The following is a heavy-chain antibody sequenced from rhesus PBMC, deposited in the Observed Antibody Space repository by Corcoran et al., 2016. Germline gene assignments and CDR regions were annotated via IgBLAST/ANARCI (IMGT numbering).Heavy chain of an antibody. CDR1: GYTFTDYH. D-gene: IGHD4-23*01. Sequence: QVQLVQSGAEVKKPGSSVKVSCKASGYTFTDYHMHWVRQAPRQGHEWMGWINPYNGNTKYAQKFQGRVTMTRDTSTSTAYMELSSLRSEDTAVYYCAREGVYTVTMFDYWGQGVLVTVSS. V-gene: IGHV1S2*01. CDR3: AREGVYTVTMFDY. J-gene: IGHJ4*01. CDR2: INPYNGNT.